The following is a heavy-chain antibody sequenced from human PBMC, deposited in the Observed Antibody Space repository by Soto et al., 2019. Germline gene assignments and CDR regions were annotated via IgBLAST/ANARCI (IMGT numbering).Heavy chain of an antibody. J-gene: IGHJ4*02. Sequence: KPSETLSLTCAVSGVSISSGNWWTWVRQSPQRGLEYIGEIFHDGTANYYPSFERRVAISVDTSKNQFSLKLTSVTAADTAIYFCARDQTDSGGYSDSWGQGTLVTVSS. CDR3: ARDQTDSGGYSDS. CDR1: GVSISSGNW. CDR2: IFHDGTA. V-gene: IGHV4-4*02. D-gene: IGHD3-22*01.